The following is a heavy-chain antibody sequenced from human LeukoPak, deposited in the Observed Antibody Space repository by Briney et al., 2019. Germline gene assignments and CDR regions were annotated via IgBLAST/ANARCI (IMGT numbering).Heavy chain of an antibody. CDR1: GYSFISYG. J-gene: IGHJ4*02. Sequence: ASVKVSCKASGYSFISYGVSWVRQGPGQGLEWMGWISPPSGNTNSAQKFQGRVTMTTDTSTSTAYMELRSLRSDDTAVYYCARTYYGSGTYYTFWGQGTPVTVSS. CDR3: ARTYYGSGTYYTF. V-gene: IGHV1-18*04. CDR2: ISPPSGNT. D-gene: IGHD3-10*01.